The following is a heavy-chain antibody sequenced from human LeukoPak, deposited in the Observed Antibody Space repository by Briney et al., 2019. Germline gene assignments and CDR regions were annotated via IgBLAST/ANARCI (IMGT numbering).Heavy chain of an antibody. Sequence: TGGSLRLSCAASGFTFSSYSMNWVRQAPGKGLEWVSSISSSSSYIYYADSVKGRFTISRDNAKNSLYLQMNSLRAEDTAVYYCAKKHQLVGMYNWFDPWGQGTLVTVSS. CDR2: ISSSSSYI. CDR3: AKKHQLVGMYNWFDP. CDR1: GFTFSSYS. J-gene: IGHJ5*02. D-gene: IGHD6-6*01. V-gene: IGHV3-21*01.